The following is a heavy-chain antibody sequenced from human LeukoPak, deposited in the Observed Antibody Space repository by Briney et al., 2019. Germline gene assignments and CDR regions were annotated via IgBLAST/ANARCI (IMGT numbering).Heavy chain of an antibody. CDR2: FDPEDGET. CDR3: ATGGYCSGGSCYYFDY. D-gene: IGHD2-15*01. V-gene: IGHV1-24*01. CDR1: GYTLTELS. Sequence: GASVKVSCKVSGYTLTELSIHWVRQAPGKGLEWMGGFDPEDGETIYAQKFQGRVTMTEDTSTDTAYMELSSLRSEDTAVYYCATGGYCSGGSCYYFDYWGQGTLVTVSS. J-gene: IGHJ4*02.